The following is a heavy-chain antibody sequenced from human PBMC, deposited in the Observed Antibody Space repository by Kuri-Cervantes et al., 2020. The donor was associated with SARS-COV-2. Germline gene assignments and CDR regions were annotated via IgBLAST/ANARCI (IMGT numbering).Heavy chain of an antibody. D-gene: IGHD1-20*01. Sequence: ASVKVSCKASGYTFTSYGISWVRQAPGQGLEWMGWISAYNGSTNYAQKLQGRVTMTTDTSTSTVYMELSSLRSEDTAVYYCARDLTGTTPIDYYYYYGMDVWGQGTTVTVSS. J-gene: IGHJ6*02. CDR1: GYTFTSYG. V-gene: IGHV1-18*01. CDR2: ISAYNGST. CDR3: ARDLTGTTPIDYYYYYGMDV.